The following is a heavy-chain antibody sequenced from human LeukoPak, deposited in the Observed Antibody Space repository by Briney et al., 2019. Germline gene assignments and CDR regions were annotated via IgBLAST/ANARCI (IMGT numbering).Heavy chain of an antibody. CDR3: ARVTMVRGVIIHYYYMDV. V-gene: IGHV1-2*02. Sequence: ASVKVSCKASGYTFTGYYMHWVRQAPGQGLEWMGWINPNSGGTNYAQKFQGRVTMTRDTSISTAYMELSRLRSDDTAVYYCARVTMVRGVIIHYYYMDVWGKGTTVTVSS. J-gene: IGHJ6*03. D-gene: IGHD3-10*01. CDR1: GYTFTGYY. CDR2: INPNSGGT.